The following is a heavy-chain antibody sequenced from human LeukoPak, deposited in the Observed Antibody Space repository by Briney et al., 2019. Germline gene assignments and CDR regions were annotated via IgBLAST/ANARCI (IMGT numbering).Heavy chain of an antibody. CDR1: GYSFTTDW. D-gene: IGHD3-16*01. CDR2: IRPGDSYI. V-gene: IGHV5-51*01. CDR3: AAGGGY. J-gene: IGHJ4*02. Sequence: PGESLNISCKGSGYSFTTDWISWVRQMPGKGLEWMVIIRPGDSYIGYSPSFQGQVTISVDKSINTAYLQWSSLKASDSAFYYCAAGGGYWGQGTLVTVSS.